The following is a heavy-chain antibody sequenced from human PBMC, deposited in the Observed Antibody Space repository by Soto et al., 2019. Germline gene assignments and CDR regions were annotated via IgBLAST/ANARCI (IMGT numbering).Heavy chain of an antibody. CDR3: TRDLGGPDY. CDR1: GFSLSPYW. CDR2: LSSDGFGA. J-gene: IGHJ4*02. D-gene: IGHD3-16*01. V-gene: IGHV3-74*03. Sequence: VGSLRVSCAASGFSLSPYWMHWVRQVPGRGLEWVARLSSDGFGAAYADSVKGRFFISRDIARNTLSLQMNSLRADDTAVYYCTRDLGGPDYWGRGTSVTVSS.